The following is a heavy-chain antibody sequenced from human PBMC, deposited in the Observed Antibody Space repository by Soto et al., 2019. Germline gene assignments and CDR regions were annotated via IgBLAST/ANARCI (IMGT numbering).Heavy chain of an antibody. CDR1: GFTFSTYW. Sequence: GGSLRLSCAASGFTFSTYWMTWVRQAPGKGLQWVANIREDGAEQYYVDSVKGRFTISRDNAKNSLYLQMNSLRVEDTAVYYCPRDRGYDSFDYWGQGILVTVSS. J-gene: IGHJ4*02. CDR3: PRDRGYDSFDY. V-gene: IGHV3-7*01. CDR2: IREDGAEQ. D-gene: IGHD5-12*01.